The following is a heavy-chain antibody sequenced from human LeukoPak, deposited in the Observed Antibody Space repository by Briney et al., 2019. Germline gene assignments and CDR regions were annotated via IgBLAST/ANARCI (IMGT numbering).Heavy chain of an antibody. Sequence: ASVKVSCKASGYTFTSYGISWVRQAPGQGREWMGWISAYNGNTNYAQKLQGRVTMTTDTSTSTAYMELRSLRSDDTAVYYCARPLDCSSTSCYSVNWFDPWGQGTLVTVSS. CDR1: GYTFTSYG. CDR3: ARPLDCSSTSCYSVNWFDP. V-gene: IGHV1-18*01. CDR2: ISAYNGNT. D-gene: IGHD2-2*01. J-gene: IGHJ5*02.